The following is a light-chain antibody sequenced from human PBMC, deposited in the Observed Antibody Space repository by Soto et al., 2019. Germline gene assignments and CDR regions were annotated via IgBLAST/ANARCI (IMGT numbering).Light chain of an antibody. Sequence: QSARTQPASVFGSPGQPITISCTGPSMDIGAYNFFSWYQQHPGKAPKLMLYDVNIRPSGVSNRFSGSKSGNTASLTISGLQAEDEADYYCTSWTTSTTMIFGGGTKLTVL. CDR1: SMDIGAYNF. V-gene: IGLV2-14*03. J-gene: IGLJ2*01. CDR3: TSWTTSTTMI. CDR2: DVN.